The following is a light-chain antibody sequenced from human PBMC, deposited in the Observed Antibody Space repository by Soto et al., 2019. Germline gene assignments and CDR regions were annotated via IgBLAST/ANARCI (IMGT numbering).Light chain of an antibody. V-gene: IGLV2-14*01. Sequence: QSALTQPASVSGSPGQSITISCTGTITDIGAYNYVSWYQQHPGKAPKLLIYGVSSRPSGVSNRFSGSKSGNAAYLTISGLQADDEAEYYCSSYTDSSNYVFGTGTKVTVL. J-gene: IGLJ1*01. CDR2: GVS. CDR1: ITDIGAYNY. CDR3: SSYTDSSNYV.